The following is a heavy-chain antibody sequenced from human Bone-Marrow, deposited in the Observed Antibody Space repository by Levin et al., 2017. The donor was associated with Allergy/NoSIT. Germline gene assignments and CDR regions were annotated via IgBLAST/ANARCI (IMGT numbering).Heavy chain of an antibody. CDR1: GFTFSSYG. V-gene: IGHV3-33*01. J-gene: IGHJ3*02. CDR2: IWYDGSNK. D-gene: IGHD3-22*01. Sequence: SCAASGFTFSSYGMHWVRQAPGKGLEWVAVIWYDGSNKYYADSVKGRFTISRDNSKNTLYLQMNSLRAEDTAVYYCAREGRWLLPTDAFDIWGQGTMVTVSS. CDR3: AREGRWLLPTDAFDI.